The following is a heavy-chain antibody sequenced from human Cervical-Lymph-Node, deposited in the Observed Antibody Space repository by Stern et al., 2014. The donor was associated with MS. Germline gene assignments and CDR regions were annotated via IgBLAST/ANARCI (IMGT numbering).Heavy chain of an antibody. Sequence: VQLVESGAEVMKPESSVKVSCQASGGNFSVLAISWVRQAPGQRPAWMGGIIPILETTNYATKFKARVTITEDRSTSRVHMEMTSLRGEDTAVFYCALLSYNSGPESWGQGTPVPVSS. V-gene: IGHV1-69*06. D-gene: IGHD1-1*01. CDR3: ALLSYNSGPES. J-gene: IGHJ5*02. CDR2: IIPILETT. CDR1: GGNFSVLA.